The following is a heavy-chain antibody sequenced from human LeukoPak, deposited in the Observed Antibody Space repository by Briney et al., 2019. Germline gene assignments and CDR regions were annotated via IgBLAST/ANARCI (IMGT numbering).Heavy chain of an antibody. J-gene: IGHJ4*02. D-gene: IGHD6-19*01. Sequence: PGGSLRLSCAASGFTFSSYAMSWVRQAPGKGLEWVSAISGNGDTTYYTDSVKGRFTISRDNSKNTLYLQMNSLRAEDTAVYYCAKGRWLVPDYWGQGTLVTVSS. CDR3: AKGRWLVPDY. CDR2: ISGNGDTT. CDR1: GFTFSSYA. V-gene: IGHV3-23*01.